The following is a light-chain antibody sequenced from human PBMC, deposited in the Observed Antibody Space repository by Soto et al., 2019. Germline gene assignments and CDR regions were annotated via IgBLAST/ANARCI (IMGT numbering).Light chain of an antibody. CDR3: QQSYSTPPIT. J-gene: IGKJ5*01. Sequence: DIQMTHSPSALSASVLYRVTITCRSSQSISSYLNWYQQKPGKAPKLLIYAASSLQSGVPSRFSGSGSGTDFTLTISSLQPEDFATYYCQQSYSTPPITFGQGTRLEI. V-gene: IGKV1-39*01. CDR1: QSISSY. CDR2: AAS.